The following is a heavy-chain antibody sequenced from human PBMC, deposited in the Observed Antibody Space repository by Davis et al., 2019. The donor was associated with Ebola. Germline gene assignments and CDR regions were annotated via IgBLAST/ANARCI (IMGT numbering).Heavy chain of an antibody. CDR1: GFTFSSYA. CDR2: ISYDGSNK. CDR3: TTDYGGNSAAFDY. V-gene: IGHV3-30-3*01. J-gene: IGHJ4*02. D-gene: IGHD4-23*01. Sequence: GESLKISCAASGFTFSSYAMHWVRQAPGKGLEWVAVISYDGSNKYYADSVKGRFTISRDNSKNTLYLQMNSLKTEDTAVYYCTTDYGGNSAAFDYWGQGTLVTVSS.